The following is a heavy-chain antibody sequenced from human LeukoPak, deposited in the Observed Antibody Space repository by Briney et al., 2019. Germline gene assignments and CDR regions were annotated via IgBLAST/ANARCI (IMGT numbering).Heavy chain of an antibody. Sequence: ASVKVSCKASGYTFTGYYMHWVRQAPGQGLEWMGWINPNSGGTNYAQKFQGRVTMTRDTSISTAYMELSRLRSDDTAVYYCARDLRVRQKQLVWFDPWGQGTLVTVSS. CDR1: GYTFTGYY. CDR3: ARDLRVRQKQLVWFDP. CDR2: INPNSGGT. D-gene: IGHD6-13*01. V-gene: IGHV1-2*02. J-gene: IGHJ5*02.